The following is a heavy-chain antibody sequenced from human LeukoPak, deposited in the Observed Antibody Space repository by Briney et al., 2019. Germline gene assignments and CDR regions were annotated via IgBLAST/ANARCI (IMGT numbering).Heavy chain of an antibody. Sequence: PGGSLRLSCAASGFTFSIHTMSWVRQAPGKGLEWVSCISTTSSYIYYADSVKGRSTISRDNAKNSLYLQMNSLRAEDTAVYYCARVVNSYGPVDYWGQGTLVTVSS. J-gene: IGHJ4*02. D-gene: IGHD5-18*01. CDR3: ARVVNSYGPVDY. CDR1: GFTFSIHT. CDR2: ISTTSSYI. V-gene: IGHV3-21*01.